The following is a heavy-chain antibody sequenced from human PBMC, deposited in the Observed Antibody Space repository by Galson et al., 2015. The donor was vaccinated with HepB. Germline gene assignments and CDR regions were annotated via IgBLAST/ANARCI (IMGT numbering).Heavy chain of an antibody. CDR3: ARDHTIFGAENWFDP. V-gene: IGHV1-2*06. CDR2: INPNSGGT. CDR1: GYTFTGYY. Sequence: SVKVSCKASGYTFTGYYMHWVRQAPGQGLEWMGRINPNSGGTNYAQKFQGRVTMTRDTSISTAYMELSRLRSDDTAVYYCARDHTIFGAENWFDPWGQGTLVTVSS. J-gene: IGHJ5*02. D-gene: IGHD3-3*01.